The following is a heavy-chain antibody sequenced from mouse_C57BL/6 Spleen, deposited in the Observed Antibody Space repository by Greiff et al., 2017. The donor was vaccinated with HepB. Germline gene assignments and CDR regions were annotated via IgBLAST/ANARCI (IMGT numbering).Heavy chain of an antibody. CDR2: INPSSGYT. D-gene: IGHD1-1*01. CDR3: ARSAGSSLYYYAMDY. Sequence: VQLQQSGAELARPGASVKMSCKASGYTFTSYTMHWVKQRPGQGLEWIGYINPSSGYTKYNQKFKDKATLTADKSSSTAYMQLSSLTSEDSAVYYCARSAGSSLYYYAMDYWGQGTSVTVSS. J-gene: IGHJ4*01. CDR1: GYTFTSYT. V-gene: IGHV1-4*01.